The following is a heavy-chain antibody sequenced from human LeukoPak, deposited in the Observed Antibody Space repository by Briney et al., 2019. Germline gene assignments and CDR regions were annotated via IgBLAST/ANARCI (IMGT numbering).Heavy chain of an antibody. CDR3: ARVAVGSRQLPASKYFDY. Sequence: GGSLRLSCAASGFTFSSYSMNWVRQAPGKGLEWVSYISSSSSTIYYADSVKGRFTISRDNAKNSLYLQMNSLRVDDTAQYYCARVAVGSRQLPASKYFDYWGQGTLVIVSS. CDR1: GFTFSSYS. CDR2: ISSSSSTI. D-gene: IGHD2-2*01. V-gene: IGHV3-48*01. J-gene: IGHJ4*02.